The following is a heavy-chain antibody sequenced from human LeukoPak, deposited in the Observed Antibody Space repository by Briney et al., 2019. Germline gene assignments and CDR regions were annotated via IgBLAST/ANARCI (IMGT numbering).Heavy chain of an antibody. Sequence: SVKVSCKASGGTFSRYTISWVRQAPGQGLEWMGGIIPLFGTANYAQKFQGRVTITADKSTTTAYMELSSLRSEDTAVYYCTSHGSGTYGSFDYWGQGTLVTVSS. J-gene: IGHJ4*02. D-gene: IGHD3-10*01. CDR1: GGTFSRYT. CDR2: IIPLFGTA. CDR3: TSHGSGTYGSFDY. V-gene: IGHV1-69*06.